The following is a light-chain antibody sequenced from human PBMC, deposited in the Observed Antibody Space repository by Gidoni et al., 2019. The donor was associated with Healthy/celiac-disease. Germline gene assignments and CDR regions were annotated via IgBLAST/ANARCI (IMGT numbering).Light chain of an antibody. CDR3: QQSYSTPRT. J-gene: IGKJ2*01. CDR1: QSISSY. Sequence: DIQMTQSPSSLSASVGDRVTITCRASQSISSYLNWYQQKPGKAPKLLIYAASSLQSGVPSRCSGSGSGTDFTLTISSLQPEDFATYYCQQSYSTPRTFGQGNKLEIK. CDR2: AAS. V-gene: IGKV1-39*01.